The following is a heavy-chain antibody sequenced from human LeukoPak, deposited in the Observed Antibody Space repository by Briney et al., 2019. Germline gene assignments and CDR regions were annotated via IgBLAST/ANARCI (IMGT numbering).Heavy chain of an antibody. Sequence: SETLSLTCTVSGDSISNSTYYWGWIRQPPGKGLEWIGSIYHSGSTYYNPSLKSRVTISVDTSKNQFSLRLSSVTAADTAVYYCARDWGRSYYDYVWGSYHYHFDYWGQGTLVTVSS. CDR3: ARDWGRSYYDYVWGSYHYHFDY. CDR2: IYHSGST. J-gene: IGHJ4*02. CDR1: GDSISNSTYY. V-gene: IGHV4-39*07. D-gene: IGHD3-16*02.